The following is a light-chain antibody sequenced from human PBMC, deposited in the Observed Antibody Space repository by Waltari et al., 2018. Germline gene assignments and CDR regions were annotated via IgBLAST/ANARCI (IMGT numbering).Light chain of an antibody. CDR1: QSVSNN. J-gene: IGKJ3*01. CDR2: GAS. CDR3: QHYNNWPPLFS. Sequence: EIVMTQSPATLSVSPGERATLSCRASQSVSNNLAWYQQKPGQAPRLLIYGASNRATGIPARFSGSGSGTEFTLTISSLQSEDFAVHYCQHYNNWPPLFSFGPGTKVDIK. V-gene: IGKV3-15*01.